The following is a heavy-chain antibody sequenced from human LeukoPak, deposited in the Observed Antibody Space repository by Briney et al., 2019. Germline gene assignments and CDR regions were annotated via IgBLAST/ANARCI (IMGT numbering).Heavy chain of an antibody. Sequence: SETLSLTCTVSGGSISSSSYYWGWIRQPPGKGLEWIGSIYYSGSTYYNPSLKSRVTISVDTSKNQFSLKLSSVTAADTAVYYCARDSEAADSGFDPWGQGTLVTVSS. CDR3: ARDSEAADSGFDP. CDR2: IYYSGST. J-gene: IGHJ5*02. D-gene: IGHD6-13*01. V-gene: IGHV4-39*07. CDR1: GGSISSSSYY.